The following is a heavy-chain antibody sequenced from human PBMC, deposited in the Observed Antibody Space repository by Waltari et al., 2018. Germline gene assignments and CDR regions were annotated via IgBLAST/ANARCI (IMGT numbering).Heavy chain of an antibody. CDR2: IYYSEST. CDR3: ARRVILTGLYFDY. D-gene: IGHD3-9*01. V-gene: IGHV4-59*01. J-gene: IGHJ4*02. CDR1: GGSISIYY. Sequence: QVQLQESGPGLVKPSETLSLTCTVSGGSISIYYWCWIRQPPGKGLEWIGYIYYSESTNYNPSLKSRVTISVDTSKNQFSLKLSSVTAADTAVYYCARRVILTGLYFDYWGQGTLVTVSS.